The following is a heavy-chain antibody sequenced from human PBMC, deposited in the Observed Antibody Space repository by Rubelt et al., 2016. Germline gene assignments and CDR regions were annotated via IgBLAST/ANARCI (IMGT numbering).Heavy chain of an antibody. Sequence: QVQLQESGPGLVKPSETLSLTCTVSGGSINNYYWSWIRQPPGKGLEWIGYIYYSGSTNYNPSLQSRVTISVDTSKNQFSLKLSSVTAADTAVYYCARVARDYGDYAVDYWGQGTLVSVSS. CDR3: ARVARDYGDYAVDY. V-gene: IGHV4-59*12. D-gene: IGHD4-17*01. CDR1: GGSINNYY. CDR2: IYYSGST. J-gene: IGHJ4*02.